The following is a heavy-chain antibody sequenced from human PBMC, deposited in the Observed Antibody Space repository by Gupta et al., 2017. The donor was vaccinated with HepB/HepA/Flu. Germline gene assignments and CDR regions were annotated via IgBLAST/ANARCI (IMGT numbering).Heavy chain of an antibody. V-gene: IGHV4-39*01. CDR1: GGSISRRSYY. Sequence: QVQLQESGPGLVKPSETLSLTCTVSGGSISRRSYYWGWIRQPPGKGLEWLGNIYYSGSTYDNPSLKSRVTLFVDTSKNQFSLRLSSVTAADTAVYYCARRLTPTWYFDLWGRGTRVTVSS. CDR3: ARRLTPTWYFDL. J-gene: IGHJ2*01. CDR2: IYYSGST.